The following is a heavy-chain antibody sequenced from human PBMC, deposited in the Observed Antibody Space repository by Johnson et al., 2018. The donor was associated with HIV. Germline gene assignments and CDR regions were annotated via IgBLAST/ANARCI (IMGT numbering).Heavy chain of an antibody. CDR1: GFMFSRYA. J-gene: IGHJ3*02. CDR3: AREQATLWFRASGAAFNI. V-gene: IGHV3-64*04. CDR2: ISSSGGSTM. Sequence: QVQLVESGGGLVQPGGSLRLSCAASGFMFSRYAMHWVRQAPGKGLEYVSPISSSGGSTMYHAESVKGRFTISRDNAKNSLYLQMNSLRVEDTAVYYCAREQATLWFRASGAAFNIWGQGTTVTVSS. D-gene: IGHD3-10*01.